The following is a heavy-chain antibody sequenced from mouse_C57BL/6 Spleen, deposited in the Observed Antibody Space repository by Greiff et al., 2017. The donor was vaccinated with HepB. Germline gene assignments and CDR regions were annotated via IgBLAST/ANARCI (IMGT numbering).Heavy chain of an antibody. CDR1: GYTFTSYW. J-gene: IGHJ3*01. CDR2: IHPNSGST. Sequence: QVQLQQPGAELVKPGASVKLSCKASGYTFTSYWMHWVKQRPGQGLEWIGMIHPNSGSTNYNEKFKSKATLTVDKSSSTAYMQLSSLTSEDSAVYYCARIYYDYDDAYWGQGTLVTVSA. CDR3: ARIYYDYDDAY. D-gene: IGHD2-4*01. V-gene: IGHV1-64*01.